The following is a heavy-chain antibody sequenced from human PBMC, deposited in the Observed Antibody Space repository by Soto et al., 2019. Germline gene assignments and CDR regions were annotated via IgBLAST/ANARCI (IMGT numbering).Heavy chain of an antibody. V-gene: IGHV3-21*01. J-gene: IGHJ6*02. CDR1: GFTFSSYS. CDR2: ISSSSSYI. Sequence: EVQLVESGGGLVKPGGSLRLSCAASGFTFSSYSMNWVRQAPGKGLEWVSSISSSSSYIYYADSVKGRFTISRDNAKNSLYLQMNSLRAEDTAVYYCARTNCSSTSCYLRYYYYGMDVWGQGTTVTVSS. CDR3: ARTNCSSTSCYLRYYYYGMDV. D-gene: IGHD2-2*01.